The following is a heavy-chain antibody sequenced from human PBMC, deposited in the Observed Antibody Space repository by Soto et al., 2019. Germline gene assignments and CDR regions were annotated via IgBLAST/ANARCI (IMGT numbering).Heavy chain of an antibody. CDR3: ARDGRKQLWVEGLNAMDV. V-gene: IGHV1-18*01. Sequence: QIQLVQSGPEVTKPGASVKVSCQCTGYTFSAYGVSWVRQAPGQGLEWMGWISGYNGQTNYAQKFRGRVTFTTDTSTSTAYMEVRSLRSDDTAVYYCARDGRKQLWVEGLNAMDVWGQGTTVTVSS. D-gene: IGHD5-18*01. J-gene: IGHJ6*02. CDR1: GYTFSAYG. CDR2: ISGYNGQT.